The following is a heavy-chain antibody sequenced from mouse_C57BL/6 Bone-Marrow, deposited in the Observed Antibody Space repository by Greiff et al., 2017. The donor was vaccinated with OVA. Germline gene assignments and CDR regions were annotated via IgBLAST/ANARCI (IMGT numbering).Heavy chain of an antibody. Sequence: QVQLQQSGAELARPGASVKLSCKASGYTFTSYGISWVKQRTGQGLEWIGEIYPRSGNTYYNEKFKGKATLTADKSSSTAYMQLSSLTSEDSAVYYCAILFTTVVARGFAYWGQGTLVTVSA. CDR2: IYPRSGNT. V-gene: IGHV1-81*01. J-gene: IGHJ3*01. D-gene: IGHD1-1*01. CDR1: GYTFTSYG. CDR3: AILFTTVVARGFAY.